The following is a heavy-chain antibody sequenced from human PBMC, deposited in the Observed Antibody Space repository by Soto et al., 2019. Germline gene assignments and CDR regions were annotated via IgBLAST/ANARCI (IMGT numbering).Heavy chain of an antibody. V-gene: IGHV4-59*01. CDR1: GGSISSYY. CDR2: IYFSGST. Sequence: QVQLQESGPGLVKPSETLSLTCTFSGGSISSYYWSWIRQPPGKGLEWIGYIYFSGSTNYNPSLKSRVTFSVDTSKHQFSLRLSSVTAADTALYYCARTTYSGSYLDWYFDLWGRGTLVTVSS. J-gene: IGHJ2*01. CDR3: ARTTYSGSYLDWYFDL. D-gene: IGHD1-26*01.